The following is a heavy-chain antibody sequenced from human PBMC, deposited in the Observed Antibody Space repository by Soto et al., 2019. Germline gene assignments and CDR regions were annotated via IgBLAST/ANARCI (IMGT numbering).Heavy chain of an antibody. J-gene: IGHJ4*02. CDR1: ELSLSTSGVG. CDR2: IYWDDDK. V-gene: IGHV2-5*02. CDR3: VHSLFLRWFGFDS. Sequence: QITLKESGPTLVEPTQPLTLTCTFSELSLSTSGVGVGWIRQPPGKALEWLVLIYWDDDKRYSPSLKSRLTITKVNSNNQLVLTKTNMDPLDTATYFSVHSLFLRWFGFDSWGQGTLVTVPS. D-gene: IGHD3-10*01.